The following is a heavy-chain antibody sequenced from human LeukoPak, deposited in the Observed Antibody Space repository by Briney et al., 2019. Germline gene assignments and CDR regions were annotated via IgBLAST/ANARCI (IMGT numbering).Heavy chain of an antibody. CDR3: ARDGGFGELSVDY. D-gene: IGHD3-10*01. CDR2: IYYSGST. CDR1: GGSISSTIYY. V-gene: IGHV4-61*01. J-gene: IGHJ4*02. Sequence: SETLSLTCTVSGGSISSTIYYWGWIRQPPGKGLEWIGYIYYSGSTNYNPSLKSRVTISVDTSKNQFSLKLSSVTAADTAVYYCARDGGFGELSVDYWGQGTLVTVSS.